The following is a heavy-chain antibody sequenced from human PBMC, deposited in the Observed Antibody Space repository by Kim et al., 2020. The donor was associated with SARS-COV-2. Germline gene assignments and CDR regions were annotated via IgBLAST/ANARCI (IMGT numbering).Heavy chain of an antibody. V-gene: IGHV3-30*07. J-gene: IGHJ6*02. CDR3: ARDSGYSSSWYVYYGMDV. Sequence: KSRFTISRDNSKNTLYLQMNSLRAEDTAVYYCARDSGYSSSWYVYYGMDVWGQGTTVTVSS. D-gene: IGHD6-13*01.